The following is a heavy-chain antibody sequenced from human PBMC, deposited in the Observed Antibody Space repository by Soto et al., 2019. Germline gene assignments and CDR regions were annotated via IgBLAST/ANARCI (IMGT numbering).Heavy chain of an antibody. D-gene: IGHD2-15*01. CDR1: GDSFSSNGVA. CDR3: PRGKYSGFDV. CDR2: TWYRSNWSY. J-gene: IGHJ3*01. Sequence: SETLSLTXAISGDSFSSNGVAWNWIRQSPSRGLEWLGRTWYRSNWSYDYAASVKSRLTVNPDTSKNQFSLQLSPVTPEDTAVYYCPRGKYSGFDVWGQGTMVTVSS. V-gene: IGHV6-1*01.